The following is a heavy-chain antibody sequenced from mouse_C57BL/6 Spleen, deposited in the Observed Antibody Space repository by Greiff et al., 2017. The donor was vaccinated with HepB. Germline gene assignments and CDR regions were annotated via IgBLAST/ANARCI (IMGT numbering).Heavy chain of an antibody. D-gene: IGHD2-2*01. Sequence: QVTLKESGPGILQSSQTLSLTCSFSGFSLSTSGMGVSWLRQPSGKGLEWLAHIYWDDDKRYNPSLKSRPTISSDTSINQVFLMITSVDTADTATYYCARSADGYDGTPFAYWGQGTLVTVSA. CDR2: IYWDDDK. V-gene: IGHV8-12*01. CDR1: GFSLSTSGMG. CDR3: ARSADGYDGTPFAY. J-gene: IGHJ3*01.